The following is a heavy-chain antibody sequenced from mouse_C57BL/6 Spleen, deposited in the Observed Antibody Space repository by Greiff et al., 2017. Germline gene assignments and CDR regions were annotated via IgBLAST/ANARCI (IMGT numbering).Heavy chain of an antibody. V-gene: IGHV5-6*01. CDR2: ISSGGSYT. CDR3: ARPYGSSVGFAY. CDR1: GFTFSSYG. Sequence: EVQVVESGGDLVKPGGSLKLSCAASGFTFSSYGMSWVRQTPDKRLEWVATISSGGSYTYYPDSVKGRFTISRDNAKNTLYLQMSSLKSEDTAMYYCARPYGSSVGFAYWGQGTLVTVSA. J-gene: IGHJ3*01. D-gene: IGHD1-1*01.